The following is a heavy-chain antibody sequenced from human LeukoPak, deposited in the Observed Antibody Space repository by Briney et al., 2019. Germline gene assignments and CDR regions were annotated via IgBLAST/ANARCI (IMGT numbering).Heavy chain of an antibody. CDR1: GYTFTSYY. Sequence: ASVKVSCKASGYTFTSYYMHWVRQAPGQGLEWMGIINPSGGSTSYARKFQGRVTMTRDTSTSTVYMELSSLRSEDTAVYYCARDNLPRHNYYDSSGYYYHYWGQGTLVTVSS. CDR2: INPSGGST. D-gene: IGHD3-22*01. V-gene: IGHV1-46*01. J-gene: IGHJ4*02. CDR3: ARDNLPRHNYYDSSGYYYHY.